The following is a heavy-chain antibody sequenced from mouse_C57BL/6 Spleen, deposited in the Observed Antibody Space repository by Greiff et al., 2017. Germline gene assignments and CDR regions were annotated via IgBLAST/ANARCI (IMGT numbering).Heavy chain of an antibody. V-gene: IGHV1-50*01. CDR1: GYTFTSYW. J-gene: IGHJ3*01. CDR2: IDPSDSYT. Sequence: QVQLKQPGAELVKPGASVKLSCKASGYTFTSYWMQWVKQRPGQGLEWIGEIDPSDSYTNYNQKFKGKATLTVDTSSSTAYMQLSSLTSEGSAVYYCARIAQAAWFAYWGQGTLVTVSA. CDR3: ARIAQAAWFAY. D-gene: IGHD3-2*02.